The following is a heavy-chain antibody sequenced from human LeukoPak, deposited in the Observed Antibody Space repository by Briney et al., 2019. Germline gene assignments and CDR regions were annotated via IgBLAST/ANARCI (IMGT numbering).Heavy chain of an antibody. CDR3: ARDSKRPYYYYGMDV. CDR1: GFTFSSYW. V-gene: IGHV3-7*01. J-gene: IGHJ6*02. D-gene: IGHD6-6*01. CDR2: IKQDGSET. Sequence: PGGSLRLSCAASGFTFSSYWMSWVRQAPGKGPEWVANIKQDGSETHYVDSVKGRFTISRDNAKNSLYLQMNSLRAEDTAVYYCARDSKRPYYYYGMDVWGQGTTVTVSS.